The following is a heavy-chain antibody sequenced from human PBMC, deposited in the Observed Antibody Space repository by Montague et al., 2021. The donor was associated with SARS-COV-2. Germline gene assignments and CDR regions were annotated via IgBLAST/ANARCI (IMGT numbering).Heavy chain of an antibody. CDR1: GFTVSSYA. CDR2: ISYDLSNK. J-gene: IGHJ6*02. Sequence: SLRLSCAASGFTVSSYAMHLVRQAPFKGLEWVAVISYDLSNKYDXYSXHGLFTISRDNSKNTLYLQMNSLRAEDTAVYYCARDRGMITFGGVIVIDGMDVWGQGTTVTVSS. D-gene: IGHD3-16*02. V-gene: IGHV3-30-3*01. CDR3: ARDRGMITFGGVIVIDGMDV.